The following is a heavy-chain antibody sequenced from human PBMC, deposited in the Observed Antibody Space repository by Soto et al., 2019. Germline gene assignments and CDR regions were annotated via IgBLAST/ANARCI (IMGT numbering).Heavy chain of an antibody. V-gene: IGHV4-39*01. CDR3: ARPLDIVLMARFDP. J-gene: IGHJ5*02. CDR2: IYYSGST. CDR1: GGSISSSSYY. D-gene: IGHD2-8*01. Sequence: QLQLQESGPGLVKPSETLSLTCTVSGGSISSSSYYWGWIRQPPGKGLESIGSIYYSGSTYYNPSLKSRVTISVDTSKNQFSLKLSSVTAADTAVYYCARPLDIVLMARFDPWGQGTLVTVSS.